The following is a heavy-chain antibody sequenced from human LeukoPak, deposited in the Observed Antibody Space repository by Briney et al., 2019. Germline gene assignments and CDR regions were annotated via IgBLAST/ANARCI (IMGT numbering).Heavy chain of an antibody. Sequence: PGGSLRLSCAASGFPFSSYEMNWVRQAPGKGLEWVSYISSSGSTIYYADSVKGRFTISKDNAKNSLYLQMNSMRAEDTAVYYCARDPFNYYDSSGYYQDYFDYWGQGTLVTVSS. CDR2: ISSSGSTI. CDR1: GFPFSSYE. CDR3: ARDPFNYYDSSGYYQDYFDY. J-gene: IGHJ4*02. V-gene: IGHV3-48*03. D-gene: IGHD3-22*01.